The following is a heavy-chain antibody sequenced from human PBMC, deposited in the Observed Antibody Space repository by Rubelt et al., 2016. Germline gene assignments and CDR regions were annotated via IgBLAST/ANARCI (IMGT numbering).Heavy chain of an antibody. D-gene: IGHD2-2*01. CDR3: TTVKYCSSTSCSLFNFDY. CDR1: GFSFDTAW. J-gene: IGHJ4*02. Sequence: EVQLVESGGGLVQPGGSLRLSCAAAGFSFDTAWWSWVRQSPGKGLQWVGRIRSKTDGGTTDYAAPVKGRFTISRDDSKNTLYLQMNSLKTEDTAVYYCTTVKYCSSTSCSLFNFDYWGPGTLVTVSS. CDR2: IRSKTDGGTT. V-gene: IGHV3-15*01.